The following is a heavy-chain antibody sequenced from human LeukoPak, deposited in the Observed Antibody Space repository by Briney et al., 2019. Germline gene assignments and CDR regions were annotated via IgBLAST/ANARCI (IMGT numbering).Heavy chain of an antibody. D-gene: IGHD3-10*01. J-gene: IGHJ4*02. CDR1: GFTFSSYA. V-gene: IGHV3-23*01. CDR3: AKKSEIMVRGFMGIDY. Sequence: GGSLRLSCAASGFTFSSYAMSWVRQAPGKGLEWVSAISGSGGSTYYADSVKGRFTISRDNSKNTLYLQMNSLRAEDTAVYYCAKKSEIMVRGFMGIDYWGQGTLVTVSS. CDR2: ISGSGGST.